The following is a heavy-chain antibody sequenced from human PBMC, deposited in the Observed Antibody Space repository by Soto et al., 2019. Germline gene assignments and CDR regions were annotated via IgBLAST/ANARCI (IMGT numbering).Heavy chain of an antibody. V-gene: IGHV1-58*01. CDR3: AADSFYDSSGYFIPPIDY. D-gene: IGHD3-22*01. CDR1: GFTFTSSA. J-gene: IGHJ4*02. Sequence: GASVKVSCKASGFTFTSSAVQWVRQARGQRLEWIGWIVVGSSNTNYAQKFQERVTITRDMSTSTAYMELSSLRSEDTAVYYCAADSFYDSSGYFIPPIDYWGQGTLVTVSS. CDR2: IVVGSSNT.